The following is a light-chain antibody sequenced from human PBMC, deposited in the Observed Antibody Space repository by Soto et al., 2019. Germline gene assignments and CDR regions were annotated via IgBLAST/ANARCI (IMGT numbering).Light chain of an antibody. CDR2: GTS. CDR1: QSVSSSY. V-gene: IGKV3-20*01. CDR3: QHYGGSPLVT. J-gene: IGKJ5*01. Sequence: EIVLTQSPGTLSLSPGERATLSCRASQSVSSSYLAWYQQKPGQAPRLLIYGTSSRATGIPDRFSGSGSGTXFXLXXXXXEPEDFAVYFCQHYGGSPLVTFGQGTRLEIK.